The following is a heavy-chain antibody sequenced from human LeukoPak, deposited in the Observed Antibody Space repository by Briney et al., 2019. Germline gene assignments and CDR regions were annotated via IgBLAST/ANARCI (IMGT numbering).Heavy chain of an antibody. CDR3: ARDGIAAAGDL. D-gene: IGHD6-13*01. CDR2: ISGSSVYI. Sequence: GGSLTLSCAASEFTFSNYAMNWVRQAPGKGLEWVSAISGSSVYIYYADSVKGRFTISRDNAKNSLFLQMNSLRAEDTAVYYRARDGIAAAGDLWGQGTLVTVSS. J-gene: IGHJ5*02. CDR1: EFTFSNYA. V-gene: IGHV3-21*04.